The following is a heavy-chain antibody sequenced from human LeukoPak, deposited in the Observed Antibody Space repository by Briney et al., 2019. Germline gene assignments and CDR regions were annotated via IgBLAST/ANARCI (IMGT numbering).Heavy chain of an antibody. J-gene: IGHJ4*02. CDR1: GGSISSSSYY. CDR3: ARQPSGHYSSGWLDY. Sequence: PSETLSLTCTVSGGSISSSSYYWGWIRQPPGKGLEWIGSIYYSGSTYYNPSLKSRVTISVDTSKNQFSLKLSSVTAADTAVYYCARQPSGHYSSGWLDYWGQGTLVTVSS. V-gene: IGHV4-39*07. D-gene: IGHD6-19*01. CDR2: IYYSGST.